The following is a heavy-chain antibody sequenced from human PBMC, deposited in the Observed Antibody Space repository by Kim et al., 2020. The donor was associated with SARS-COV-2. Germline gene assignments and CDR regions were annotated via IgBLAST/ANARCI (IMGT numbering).Heavy chain of an antibody. D-gene: IGHD3-22*01. CDR3: ARDLDSSGFLDY. V-gene: IGHV3-21*01. CDR2: ISSSSSYI. Sequence: GGSLRLSCAASGFTFSSYSMNWVRQAPGKGLEWVSSISSSSSYIYYADSVKGRFTISRDNAKNSLYLQTNSLRAEDTAVYYCARDLDSSGFLDYWGQGTLVTVSS. CDR1: GFTFSSYS. J-gene: IGHJ4*02.